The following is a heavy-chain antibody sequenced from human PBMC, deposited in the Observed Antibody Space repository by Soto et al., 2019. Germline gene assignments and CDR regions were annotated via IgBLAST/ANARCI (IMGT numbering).Heavy chain of an antibody. Sequence: GGSLRLSCAASGFTFGNVAMAWVRQAPGKGLEWVSSISDNGGNTDYADSARGRFTLSRDNSKNTLYLQMNHLKAEDTAVYYCAKLYWNPRYFDSWGQGARVTVSS. V-gene: IGHV3-23*01. CDR2: ISDNGGNT. CDR3: AKLYWNPRYFDS. J-gene: IGHJ4*02. D-gene: IGHD1-1*01. CDR1: GFTFGNVA.